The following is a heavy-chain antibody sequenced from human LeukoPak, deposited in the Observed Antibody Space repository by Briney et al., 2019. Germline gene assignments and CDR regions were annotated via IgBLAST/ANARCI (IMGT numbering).Heavy chain of an antibody. J-gene: IGHJ4*02. V-gene: IGHV3-30-3*01. CDR1: AFTFSSYA. Sequence: GGSLRLSCAASAFTFSSYAVHWVRQAPGKGLEWVAVISYDGSNKYYADSVKGRFTISRDNSKNTLYLQMNSLRAEDTAVYYCARVREASKEVTGALDYWGQGTLVTVSS. CDR2: ISYDGSNK. D-gene: IGHD2-21*02. CDR3: ARVREASKEVTGALDY.